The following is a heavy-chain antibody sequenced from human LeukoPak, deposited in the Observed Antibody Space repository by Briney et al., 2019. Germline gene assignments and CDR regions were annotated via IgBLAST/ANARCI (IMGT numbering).Heavy chain of an antibody. CDR2: ISAYNGNT. J-gene: IGHJ4*02. CDR1: GYTFTSYG. V-gene: IGHV1-18*01. CDR3: ATLPYYYDSSGYYYLDY. Sequence: ASVKVSCKASGYTFTSYGISWVRQAPGQGLEWMGWISAYNGNTNYAQKLQGRVTMTTDTSTSTAYMELSSLRSEDTAVYYCATLPYYYDSSGYYYLDYWGQGTLVTVSS. D-gene: IGHD3-22*01.